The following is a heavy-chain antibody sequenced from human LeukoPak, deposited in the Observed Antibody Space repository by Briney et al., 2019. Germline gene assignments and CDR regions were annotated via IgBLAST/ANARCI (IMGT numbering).Heavy chain of an antibody. J-gene: IGHJ4*02. CDR1: GYNFTTYW. D-gene: IGHD3-3*01. CDR2: IYPGDSDT. CDR3: ARHTRDFVDY. V-gene: IGHV5-51*01. Sequence: GESLKISCKGSGYNFTTYWIGWVRQRPGKGLEWMGIIYPGDSDTRYSPSFQGQVTISADKSITTAYLHWSSLKASDSAMYYCARHTRDFVDYWGQGTLVTVSS.